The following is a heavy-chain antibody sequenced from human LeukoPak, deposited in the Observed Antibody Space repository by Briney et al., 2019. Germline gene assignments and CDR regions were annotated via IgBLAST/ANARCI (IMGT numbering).Heavy chain of an antibody. CDR3: ARGYVSSTDYGY. CDR2: INASSGST. V-gene: IGHV1-46*01. Sequence: ASVKVSCKASGYSFTRFYMHWVRQAPGQGLEWMGIINASSGSTSYAQRLQGRVTMTRDTSTSTVYMELSSLRSEDTAVYYCARGYVSSTDYGYWGQGTLVTVSS. J-gene: IGHJ4*02. D-gene: IGHD3-16*01. CDR1: GYSFTRFY.